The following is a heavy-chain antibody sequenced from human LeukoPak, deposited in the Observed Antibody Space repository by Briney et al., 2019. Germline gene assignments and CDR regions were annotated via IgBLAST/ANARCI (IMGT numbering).Heavy chain of an antibody. J-gene: IGHJ4*02. V-gene: IGHV1-69*05. Sequence: ASVKVSCKASGGTFSSYAISWVRQAPGQGLEWMGRIIPIFGTANYAQKFQGRVTITTDESTSTAYMELSSLRSEDTAVYYCARGRRSSGQTIFDYWGQGTLATVSS. CDR1: GGTFSSYA. CDR3: ARGRRSSGQTIFDY. CDR2: IIPIFGTA. D-gene: IGHD6-19*01.